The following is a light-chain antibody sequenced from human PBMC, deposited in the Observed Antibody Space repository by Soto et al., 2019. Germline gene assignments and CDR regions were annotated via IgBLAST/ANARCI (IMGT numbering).Light chain of an antibody. CDR1: SSDVGGYNY. J-gene: IGLJ2*01. CDR3: AAWDDSLKGVV. CDR2: EVS. V-gene: IGLV2-8*01. Sequence: QSALTQPPSASGSPGQSVTISCTGTSSDVGGYNYVSWYQQHPGKAPKLMIYEVSKRPSGVPDRFSGSKSGNRASLTVSGLQAEDEADYYCAAWDDSLKGVVFGGGTKLTVL.